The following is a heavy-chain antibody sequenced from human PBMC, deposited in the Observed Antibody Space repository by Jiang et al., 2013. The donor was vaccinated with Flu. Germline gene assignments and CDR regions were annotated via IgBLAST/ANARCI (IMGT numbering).Heavy chain of an antibody. CDR3: ARGDAFDI. V-gene: IGHV1-69*01. CDR2: IIPIFGTA. J-gene: IGHJ3*02. Sequence: SSYAYQLGATGPLDKGLSGWEGIIPIFGTANYAQKFQGRVTITADESTSTAYMELSSLRSEDTAVYYCARGDAFDIWGQGTMVTVSS. CDR1: SSYA.